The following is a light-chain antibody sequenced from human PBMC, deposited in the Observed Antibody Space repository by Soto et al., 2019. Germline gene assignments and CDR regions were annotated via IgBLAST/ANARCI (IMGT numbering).Light chain of an antibody. CDR2: AAS. J-gene: IGKJ1*01. V-gene: IGKV1-8*01. Sequence: AIKLRRSPSSLYASTGDRVTITCRASQGISSYLAWYQQKPGKAPKLLIYAASTLQSGVPSRFSGSGSGTDFTLTISGLQPEDIATYHCQQTYMSPPSFGQGTKVDIK. CDR3: QQTYMSPPS. CDR1: QGISSY.